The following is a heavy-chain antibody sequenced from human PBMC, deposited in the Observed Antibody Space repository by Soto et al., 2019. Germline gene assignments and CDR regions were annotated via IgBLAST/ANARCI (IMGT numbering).Heavy chain of an antibody. J-gene: IGHJ4*02. CDR2: IYYSGST. Sequence: SETLSLTCTVSGGSISSGGYYWSWIRQHPGKGLEWIGYIYYSGSTYYNPSLKSRVTISVDTSKNQFSLKLSSVTAADTAVYYCARGGPIAVAGYYYFDYWGQGTLVTVSS. CDR1: GGSISSGGYY. D-gene: IGHD6-19*01. CDR3: ARGGPIAVAGYYYFDY. V-gene: IGHV4-31*03.